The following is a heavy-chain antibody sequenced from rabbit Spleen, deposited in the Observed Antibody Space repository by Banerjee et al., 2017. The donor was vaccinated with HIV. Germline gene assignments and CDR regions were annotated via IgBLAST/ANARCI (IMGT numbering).Heavy chain of an antibody. J-gene: IGHJ4*01. Sequence: QEQLVESGGGLVQPGGSLKLSCKASGFDFSSYGVSWVRQAPGKGLEWIGYIDPVFGSTYYANWVKGRFTISSDNAQSTVDLKMTSLTAADTATYFCVKEVAGKFKLWGPGTLVTVS. CDR1: GFDFSSYG. CDR3: VKEVAGKFKL. V-gene: IGHV1S47*01. D-gene: IGHD4-1*01. CDR2: IDPVFGST.